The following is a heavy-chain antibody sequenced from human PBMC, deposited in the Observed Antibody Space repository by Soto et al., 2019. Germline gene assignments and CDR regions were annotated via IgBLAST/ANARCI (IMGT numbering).Heavy chain of an antibody. V-gene: IGHV3-15*07. CDR1: GFTFSNAW. D-gene: IGHD3-3*01. CDR3: TTDSADFWSGYSDAFDI. CDR2: IKSKTDGGTT. J-gene: IGHJ3*02. Sequence: GGSLRLSCAASGFTFSNAWMNWVRQAPGKGLEWVGRIKSKTDGGTTDYAAPVKGRFTISRDDSKNTLYLQMNSLKTEDTAVYYCTTDSADFWSGYSDAFDIWGQGTMVTVSS.